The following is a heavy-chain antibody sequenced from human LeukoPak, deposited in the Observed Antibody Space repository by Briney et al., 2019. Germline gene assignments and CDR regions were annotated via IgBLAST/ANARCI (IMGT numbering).Heavy chain of an antibody. J-gene: IGHJ6*03. CDR1: GFTFSSYA. CDR3: AKDGDYPYYYYYYYMDV. V-gene: IGHV3-23*01. Sequence: GGSLRLSCAASGFTFSSYAMSWVRQAPGKGLEWVSTISGGGGSTYYSDSVKGRFTISRDNSKNTLYLQMNSLRAEDTAIYYCAKDGDYPYYYYYYYMDVWGKGTTVTISS. CDR2: ISGGGGST. D-gene: IGHD4-17*01.